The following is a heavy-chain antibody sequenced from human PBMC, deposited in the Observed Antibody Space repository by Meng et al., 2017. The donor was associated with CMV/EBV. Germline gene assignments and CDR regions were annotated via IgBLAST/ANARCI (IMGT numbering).Heavy chain of an antibody. D-gene: IGHD2-2*02. CDR1: GFTFSSYS. J-gene: IGHJ6*02. CDR2: ISSSSSYI. Sequence: GESLKISCAASGFTFSSYSMNWVRQAPGKGLEWVSSISSSSSYIYYADSAKGRFTISRDNAKNSLYLQMNSLRAEDTAVYYCARDRYCSSTSCYTYYYYGMDVWGQGTTVTVSS. V-gene: IGHV3-21*01. CDR3: ARDRYCSSTSCYTYYYYGMDV.